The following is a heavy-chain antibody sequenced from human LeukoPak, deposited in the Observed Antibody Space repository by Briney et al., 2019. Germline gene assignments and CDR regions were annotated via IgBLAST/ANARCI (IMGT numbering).Heavy chain of an antibody. CDR1: GFIFNGYS. V-gene: IGHV3-30*03. CDR2: ISYDGSNA. D-gene: IGHD2-8*01. Sequence: RGSLRLSCAASGFIFNGYSMHWIRQAPGKGLEWVAVISYDGSNAYYEDSVKGRFTISRDNSKYTVDLQMNSLRPEDTAVYYCAAEGSLYYYDFWGKGTLVTVSS. CDR3: AAEGSLYYYDF. J-gene: IGHJ4*02.